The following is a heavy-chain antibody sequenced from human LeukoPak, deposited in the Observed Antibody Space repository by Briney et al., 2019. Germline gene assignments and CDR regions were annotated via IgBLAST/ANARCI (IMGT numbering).Heavy chain of an antibody. CDR1: GCSISSGDYY. V-gene: IGHV4-30-4*01. CDR3: ARLYCSGGSCYSDY. J-gene: IGHJ4*02. D-gene: IGHD2-15*01. Sequence: SETLSLTCTVSGCSISSGDYYLSWIRQPPGKGLEWIGYIYYSGSTYYNPSLKSRLTISVDTSKNQFSLKLSSVTAADTAIYYCARLYCSGGSCYSDYWGQGTLVTVSS. CDR2: IYYSGST.